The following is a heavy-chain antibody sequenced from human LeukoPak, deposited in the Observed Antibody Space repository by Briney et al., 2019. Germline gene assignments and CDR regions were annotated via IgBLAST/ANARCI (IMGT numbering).Heavy chain of an antibody. CDR2: IIPMFGSP. CDR1: GSTFSSYA. J-gene: IGHJ6*03. D-gene: IGHD5-18*01. Sequence: SVKVSCKASGSTFSSYAISWVRQAPGQGLEWMGGIIPMFGSPNYAQKFQGRVTITAESSTTTVHLELSSLRPEDTAVYYCARGEGSALQRVIHDFYYYMDVWGKGTTVTISS. V-gene: IGHV1-69*13. CDR3: ARGEGSALQRVIHDFYYYMDV.